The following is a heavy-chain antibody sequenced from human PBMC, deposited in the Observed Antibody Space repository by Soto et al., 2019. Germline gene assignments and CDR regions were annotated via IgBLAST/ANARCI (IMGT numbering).Heavy chain of an antibody. CDR3: VRLIGNSWLDS. CDR1: GDSVSNNTAT. Sequence: SQTLSLTCDISGDSVSNNTATWDWIRKSPSRGLEWLGRTYYRSRWYFDYAVSVKSRITISPDISNNQVSLQLTSVTPDDTAIYYCVRLIGNSWLDSWGQGTLVTVSS. CDR2: TYYRSRWYF. D-gene: IGHD3-22*01. J-gene: IGHJ5*01. V-gene: IGHV6-1*01.